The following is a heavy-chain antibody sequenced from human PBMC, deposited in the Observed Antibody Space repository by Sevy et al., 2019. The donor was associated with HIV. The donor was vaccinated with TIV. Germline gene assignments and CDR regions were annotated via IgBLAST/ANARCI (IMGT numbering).Heavy chain of an antibody. CDR1: GYTFNNYY. D-gene: IGHD2-2*01. CDR3: ARDDVVIPALGY. Sequence: ASVKVSCKASGYTFNNYYIHYVRQTPGQGLEWMGIINPTSGSTTYAQKFQGRLAMTRDTSMSTVYMELSGLRSEDTAVYYCARDDVVIPALGYWGQGTLVTVSS. CDR2: INPTSGST. V-gene: IGHV1-46*02. J-gene: IGHJ4*02.